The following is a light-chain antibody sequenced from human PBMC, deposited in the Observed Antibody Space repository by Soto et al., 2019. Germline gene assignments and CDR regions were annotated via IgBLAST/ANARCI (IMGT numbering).Light chain of an antibody. CDR2: EVT. CDR1: SSDVGAYNY. Sequence: QSALTQPPSASGSPGQSVTISCTGTSSDVGAYNYVSWYQQHAGKAPKLVIYEVTKRPSGVTDRFSGSKSANTASLTVSGLQAEYEADYYCSSFASSNTWVFGGGTQLTVL. J-gene: IGLJ3*02. CDR3: SSFASSNTWV. V-gene: IGLV2-8*01.